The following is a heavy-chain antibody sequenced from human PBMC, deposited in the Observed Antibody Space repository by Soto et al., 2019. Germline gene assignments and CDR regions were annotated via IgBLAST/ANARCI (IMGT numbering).Heavy chain of an antibody. CDR2: IKSKTDGGTT. CDR3: TTYPNDAYCGGDRYDY. Sequence: GGSLRLSCAASGFTFRNAWMSWVRQAPGKGLEWVGRIKSKTDGGTTDYAAPVKGRFTSAREDSKNTLYLQMNSLKTEDTDVYYCTTYPNDAYCGGDRYDYWGQGTLVTVSS. V-gene: IGHV3-15*01. D-gene: IGHD2-21*02. CDR1: GFTFRNAW. J-gene: IGHJ4*02.